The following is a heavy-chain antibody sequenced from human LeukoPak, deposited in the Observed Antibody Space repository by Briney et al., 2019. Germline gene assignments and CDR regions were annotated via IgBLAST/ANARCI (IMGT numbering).Heavy chain of an antibody. CDR2: IKTKAEGGTT. Sequence: GGSLRLSCVASGFNFSNDWTSWVRQAPGKGLEWLGRIKTKAEGGTTDYAAFVKGRFTVSRDDPKNTLYLQMNSLKFEDTAVYYCTTDPPGPYWGQGTLVTVSS. CDR1: GFNFSNDW. V-gene: IGHV3-15*01. CDR3: TTDPPGPY. J-gene: IGHJ4*02.